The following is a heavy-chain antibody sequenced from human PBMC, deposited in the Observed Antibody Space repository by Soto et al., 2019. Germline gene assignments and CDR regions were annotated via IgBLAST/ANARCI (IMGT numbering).Heavy chain of an antibody. Sequence: QVQLQESGPGLVKSSQTLSLTCTVSGASISSSGHYWSWIRQHPGKGLEWIGYISYSGRTFYSPSLRRRLTFSVDTSKNQFSLNLKSVTAADTAVYFCAWGLSYGYFDYWGQGRRVTVSS. CDR2: ISYSGRT. CDR3: AWGLSYGYFDY. CDR1: GASISSSGHY. V-gene: IGHV4-31*03. J-gene: IGHJ4*02. D-gene: IGHD3-16*01.